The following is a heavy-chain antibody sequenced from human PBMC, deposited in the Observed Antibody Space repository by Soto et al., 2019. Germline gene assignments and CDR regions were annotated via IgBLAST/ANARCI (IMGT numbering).Heavy chain of an antibody. D-gene: IGHD2-15*01. V-gene: IGHV1-2*02. Sequence: QVQLVQSGADLKKPGASVKVSCKTSGYTFSGHFLQWVRQAPGAGPEWMGWINPNTGNTKYGQKFEGRVTMTRDMSSSTAYMELTRLTVDDTAVYFCARAGSYCSGGSCSFAYWRQGSLVTVSS. CDR2: INPNTGNT. CDR1: GYTFSGHF. CDR3: ARAGSYCSGGSCSFAY. J-gene: IGHJ1*01.